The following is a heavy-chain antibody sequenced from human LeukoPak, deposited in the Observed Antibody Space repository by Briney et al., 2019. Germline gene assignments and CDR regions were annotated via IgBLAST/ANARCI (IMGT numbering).Heavy chain of an antibody. CDR2: ISSSSSYI. Sequence: PGGSLRLSCTASGFTFSGYWMNWVRQAPGKGLEWVSSISSSSSYIYYADSVKGRFTISRDNAKNLLYLQMNSLRAEDTAVYYCARDVSAGEYSSLGDAFDIWGQGTMVTVSS. CDR1: GFTFSGYW. J-gene: IGHJ3*02. V-gene: IGHV3-21*01. D-gene: IGHD6-6*01. CDR3: ARDVSAGEYSSLGDAFDI.